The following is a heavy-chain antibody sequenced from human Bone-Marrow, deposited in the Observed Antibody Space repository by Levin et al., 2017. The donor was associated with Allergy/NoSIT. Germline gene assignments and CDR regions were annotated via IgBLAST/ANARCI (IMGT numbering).Heavy chain of an antibody. D-gene: IGHD2-15*01. CDR2: TNPKNGDT. Sequence: GESLKISCKTSGYTFSDYFIHWVRQAPGQGLEWMAWTNPKNGDTVSAQTFKGRVTMTKDTSISTAYMELRSLTSDDPAVYFCARVAQVAVAPSPLAYWGQGTLVTVSS. CDR1: GYTFSDYF. V-gene: IGHV1-2*02. J-gene: IGHJ4*02. CDR3: ARVAQVAVAPSPLAY.